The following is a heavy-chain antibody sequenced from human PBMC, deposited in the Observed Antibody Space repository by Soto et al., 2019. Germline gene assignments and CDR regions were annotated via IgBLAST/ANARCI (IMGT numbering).Heavy chain of an antibody. V-gene: IGHV4-59*01. CDR1: GCSISGYY. CDR2: IYYSGTT. CDR3: ARDSNDSSGYYFGY. Sequence: SETLSLTCTFSGCSISGYYWSWIRQPPGKGLEWIGYIYYSGTTNYNPSLKSRVTMSVDTSKNQFSLKLSSVTAADTALYYCARDSNDSSGYYFGYWGQGSLVTV. D-gene: IGHD3-22*01. J-gene: IGHJ4*02.